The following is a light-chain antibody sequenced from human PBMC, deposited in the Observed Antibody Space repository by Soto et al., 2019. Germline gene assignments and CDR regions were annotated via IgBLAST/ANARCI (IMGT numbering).Light chain of an antibody. CDR3: KQSHRTTYT. J-gene: IGKJ2*01. V-gene: IGKV1-39*01. CDR2: AAS. CDR1: HDIIDY. Sequence: DIQMTQAPSSLSASLGDRVTISCRASHDIIDYLNWYQQRPGEAPKLLISAASTLQDGVPSRFSGSGSGTDFTLSISSLRPEDIGTYYCKQSHRTTYTFGPGTTVEI.